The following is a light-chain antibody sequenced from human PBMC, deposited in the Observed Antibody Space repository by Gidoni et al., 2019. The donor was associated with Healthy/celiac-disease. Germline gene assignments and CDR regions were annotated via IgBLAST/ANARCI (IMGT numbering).Light chain of an antibody. CDR3: SSYAGSNNFWV. CDR1: SSDVGGYNY. CDR2: EVS. Sequence: SGSPRQSVTISCTGTSSDVGGYNYVSWYQQHPGKAPKLMIDEVSKRPSGVPDRFSGCKSGNTASLTVSGLQAEDEADYYCSSYAGSNNFWVFGGGTKLTVL. J-gene: IGLJ3*02. V-gene: IGLV2-8*01.